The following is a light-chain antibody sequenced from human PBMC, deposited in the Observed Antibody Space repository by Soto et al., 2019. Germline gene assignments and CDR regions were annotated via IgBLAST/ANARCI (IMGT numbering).Light chain of an antibody. CDR1: SSDVGGYNY. CDR3: SSYTRSSWV. Sequence: QSALTQPASVSGSPGQSITISCTGTSSDVGGYNYVSWYQQHPGKAPKLVIYEVSNRPSGVSNRFSGSKSGNTASLTISGLQAEDEADYYCSSYTRSSWVFGGGTKLTVL. CDR2: EVS. J-gene: IGLJ3*02. V-gene: IGLV2-14*01.